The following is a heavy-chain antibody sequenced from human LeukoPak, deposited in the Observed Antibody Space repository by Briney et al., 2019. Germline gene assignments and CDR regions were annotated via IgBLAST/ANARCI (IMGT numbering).Heavy chain of an antibody. J-gene: IGHJ6*02. V-gene: IGHV1-46*01. CDR1: GYTLTELS. Sequence: GASVKVSCKVSGYTLTELSMHWVRQAPGQGLEWMGIINPSGGSTSYAQKFQGRVTMTRDTSTSTVYMELSSLRSEDTAVYYCARDEGEPYYYYGMDVWGQGTTVTVSS. CDR3: ARDEGEPYYYYGMDV. CDR2: INPSGGST.